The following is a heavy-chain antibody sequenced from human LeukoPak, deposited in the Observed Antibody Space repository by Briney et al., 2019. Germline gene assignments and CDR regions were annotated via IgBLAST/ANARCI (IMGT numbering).Heavy chain of an antibody. V-gene: IGHV3-7*01. CDR3: VRVRPIAAAGTGWFDP. J-gene: IGHJ5*02. Sequence: GGSLRLSCAASGFTFSLYWMTWVRQSPGKGLEWVADINPDGSQKYSVDSVKGRFTISRDNAKNSLFLQMNSLRAEDTAVYYCVRVRPIAAAGTGWFDPWGQGTLVTVSS. CDR2: INPDGSQK. CDR1: GFTFSLYW. D-gene: IGHD6-13*01.